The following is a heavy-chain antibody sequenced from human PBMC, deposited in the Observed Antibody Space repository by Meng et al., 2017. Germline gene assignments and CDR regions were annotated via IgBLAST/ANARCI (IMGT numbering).Heavy chain of an antibody. J-gene: IGHJ3*02. Sequence: GESLKISCAASGFTFSSYWMSWVRQAPGKGLEWVANIKQDGSEKYYVDSVKGRFTISRDNAKNSLYPQMNSLRAEDTAVYCCARDLKPVDSSGYYYWAEGAFDIWGQGTMVTVSS. CDR1: GFTFSSYW. D-gene: IGHD3-22*01. CDR3: ARDLKPVDSSGYYYWAEGAFDI. CDR2: IKQDGSEK. V-gene: IGHV3-7*01.